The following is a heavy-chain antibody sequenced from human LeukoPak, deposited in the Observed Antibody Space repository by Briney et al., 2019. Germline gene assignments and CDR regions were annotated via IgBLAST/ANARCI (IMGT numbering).Heavy chain of an antibody. CDR3: ARDYWNYFNS. CDR2: INQNGREK. J-gene: IGHJ4*02. CDR1: GFTLSTYW. Sequence: GGSLRLSGAASGFTLSTYWMAWVRQAPGKGLEWVTNINQNGREKNYVDSVKGRFTISRDNAKNSLYLQMDSLRVEDTALYYCARDYWNYFNSWGQGTLVTVSS. D-gene: IGHD2-15*01. V-gene: IGHV3-7*01.